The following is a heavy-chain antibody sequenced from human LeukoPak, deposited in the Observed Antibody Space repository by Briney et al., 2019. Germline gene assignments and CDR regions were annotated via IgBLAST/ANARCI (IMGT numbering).Heavy chain of an antibody. J-gene: IGHJ3*02. D-gene: IGHD6-19*01. CDR2: INPNSGGT. Sequence: VASVKVSCKASGYTFTGYYMHWVRQAPGQGLEWMGWINPNSGGTNYAQRFQGRVTLTRDTSISTAYMELSRLKSDDTAVHYCARDLYSSARDLYSSAWTGAFDIWGQGTMVTVSS. CDR3: ARDLYSSARDLYSSAWTGAFDI. V-gene: IGHV1-2*02. CDR1: GYTFTGYY.